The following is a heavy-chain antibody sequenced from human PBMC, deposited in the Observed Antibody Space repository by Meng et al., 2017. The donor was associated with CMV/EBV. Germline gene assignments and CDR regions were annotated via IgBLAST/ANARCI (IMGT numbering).Heavy chain of an antibody. CDR2: INPNSGGT. CDR3: ATYIGNYINWYFDL. J-gene: IGHJ2*01. V-gene: IGHV1-2*02. CDR1: GYTFTGYY. D-gene: IGHD1-7*01. Sequence: QGLLVQSGAEVKKPGASVKVSCKASGYTFTGYYMHWVRQAPGQGLEWMGWINPNSGGTNYAQKFQGRVTMTRDTSISTAYMELSRLRSDDTAVYYCATYIGNYINWYFDLWGRGTLVTVSS.